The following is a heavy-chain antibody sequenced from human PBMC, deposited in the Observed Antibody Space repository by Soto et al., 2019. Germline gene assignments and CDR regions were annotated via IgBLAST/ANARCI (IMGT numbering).Heavy chain of an antibody. V-gene: IGHV1-3*01. CDR3: ARGWSADDYSDYGPPYYAY. Sequence: KLSRKSSVYRKSIYLIHWGSHKNRQRYEWMGWINAGHGNTKYSGRFQGRVTITRGTSESTAYVERSSLRSDDTAVYYCARGWSADDYSDYGPPYYAYWRKRTLVTVAS. D-gene: IGHD4-17*01. CDR1: VYRKSIYL. CDR2: INAGHGNT. J-gene: IGHJ4*02.